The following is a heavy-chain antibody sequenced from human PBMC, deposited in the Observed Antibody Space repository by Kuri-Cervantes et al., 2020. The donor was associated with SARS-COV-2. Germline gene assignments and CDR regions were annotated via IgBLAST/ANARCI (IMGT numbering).Heavy chain of an antibody. Sequence: ASVKVSCKASGYTFTSYDINWVRQATGQGLEWMGWMNPNSGNTGYAQKFQGRVTMTRNTSISTAYMELSSLRSEDTAVYYCARRIAAAGQGVAWFDPWGQGTLVTVSS. CDR1: GYTFTSYD. V-gene: IGHV1-8*01. D-gene: IGHD6-13*01. CDR3: ARRIAAAGQGVAWFDP. J-gene: IGHJ5*02. CDR2: MNPNSGNT.